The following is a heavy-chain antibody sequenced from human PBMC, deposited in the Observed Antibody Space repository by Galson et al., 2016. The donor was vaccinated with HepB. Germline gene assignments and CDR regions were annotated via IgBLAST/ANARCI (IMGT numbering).Heavy chain of an antibody. Sequence: LRLSCAASGFTFSSYWMTWVRQAPGKGLEWVANIKQDGSENYYVDSVKGRFTISRDNAKNSLYLQMNTLRAEDTAAYYCARGVLPADHWGQGTLVTVSS. CDR1: GFTFSSYW. V-gene: IGHV3-7*03. CDR2: IKQDGSEN. CDR3: ARGVLPADH. D-gene: IGHD3-10*01. J-gene: IGHJ4*02.